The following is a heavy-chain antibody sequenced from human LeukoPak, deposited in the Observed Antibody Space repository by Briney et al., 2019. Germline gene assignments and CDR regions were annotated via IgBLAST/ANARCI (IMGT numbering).Heavy chain of an antibody. CDR3: AKDREDYYDSSGYLIGLFQH. CDR1: GFTFSSYA. Sequence: GGSLRLSCAASGFTFSSYAMSWVRQAPGKGLEWVSAISGSGGSTYYADSVKGRFTISRDNSKNTLYLQMNSLRAEDTAVYYCAKDREDYYDSSGYLIGLFQHWGQGTLVTVSS. J-gene: IGHJ1*01. V-gene: IGHV3-23*01. CDR2: ISGSGGST. D-gene: IGHD3-22*01.